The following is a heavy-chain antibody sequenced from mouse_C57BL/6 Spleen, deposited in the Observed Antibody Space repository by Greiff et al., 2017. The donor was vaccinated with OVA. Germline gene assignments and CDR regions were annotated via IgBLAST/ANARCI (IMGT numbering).Heavy chain of an antibody. V-gene: IGHV1-69*01. D-gene: IGHD2-1*01. J-gene: IGHJ3*01. Sequence: VQLQQPGAELVMPGASVKLSCKASGYTFTSYWMHWVKQRPGQGLEWIGEIDPSDSYTNYNQKFKGKSTLTVDKSSSTAYMQLSSLTSEDSAVYYCARRGAYGNYSPLGYWGQGTLVTVSA. CDR1: GYTFTSYW. CDR3: ARRGAYGNYSPLGY. CDR2: IDPSDSYT.